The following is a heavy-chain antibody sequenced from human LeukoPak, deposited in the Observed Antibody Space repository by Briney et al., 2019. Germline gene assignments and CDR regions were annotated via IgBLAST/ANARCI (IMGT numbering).Heavy chain of an antibody. J-gene: IGHJ4*02. V-gene: IGHV1-18*01. CDR1: GYTFTNYG. CDR3: AISQGSYYDTSGYLGGDY. Sequence: ASVKVSCKASGYTFTNYGIFWVRQAPGQGLEWMGWISAYSGNTNYAQKLQGRVTMTTETSTSTAYMELESLRSDDTVVYYCAISQGSYYDTSGYLGGDYWGQGTLVTVSS. CDR2: ISAYSGNT. D-gene: IGHD3-22*01.